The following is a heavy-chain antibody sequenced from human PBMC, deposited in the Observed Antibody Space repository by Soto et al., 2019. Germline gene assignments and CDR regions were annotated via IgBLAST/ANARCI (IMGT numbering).Heavy chain of an antibody. J-gene: IGHJ1*01. CDR3: AKGDYYDSSGSKARTFFQH. CDR2: ISGSGGST. V-gene: IGHV3-23*01. CDR1: GITFSSYA. D-gene: IGHD3-22*01. Sequence: GSLIISWASSGITFSSYAMSWVLQAPGKGLEWVSAISGSGGSTYYADSVKGRFTISRDNSKNTLYLQMNSLRAEDTAVYYCAKGDYYDSSGSKARTFFQHWGQGTLVTVSS.